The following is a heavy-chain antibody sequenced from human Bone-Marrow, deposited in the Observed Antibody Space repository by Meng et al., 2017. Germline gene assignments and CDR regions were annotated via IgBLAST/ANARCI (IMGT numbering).Heavy chain of an antibody. D-gene: IGHD6-13*01. CDR3: ARDFHYSRGFMWSSEIAAAGTGRDY. Sequence: GESLKISCAASGFTFSSYNMNWVRQAPGKGLEWVSSISSSSSYIYYADSVKGRFTISRDNAKNSLYLQMNSLRAEDTAVYYCARDFHYSRGFMWSSEIAAAGTGRDYWGQGTLVTVSS. V-gene: IGHV3-21*01. CDR2: ISSSSSYI. CDR1: GFTFSSYN. J-gene: IGHJ4*02.